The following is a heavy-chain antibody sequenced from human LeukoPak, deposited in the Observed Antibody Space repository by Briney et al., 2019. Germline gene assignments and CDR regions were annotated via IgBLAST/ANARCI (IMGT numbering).Heavy chain of an antibody. Sequence: ASVKVSCKASGYTFTSYGISWVRQAPGQGLEWMGWISAYNGNTNYAQKLQGRVTMTTDTSTSTAYMELRSLRSDDTAVYYCAREGHPRSGWLGLLDAFDIWGQGTMVTVSS. D-gene: IGHD6-19*01. CDR3: AREGHPRSGWLGLLDAFDI. CDR1: GYTFTSYG. CDR2: ISAYNGNT. V-gene: IGHV1-18*01. J-gene: IGHJ3*02.